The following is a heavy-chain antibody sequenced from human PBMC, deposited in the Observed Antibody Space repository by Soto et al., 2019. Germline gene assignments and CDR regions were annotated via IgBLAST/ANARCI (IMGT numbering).Heavy chain of an antibody. D-gene: IGHD1-26*01. CDR3: ARAIKRWEVHYYFAY. V-gene: IGHV1-69*06. CDR1: GSTFNNFA. CDR2: IVVMSNTA. J-gene: IGHJ4*02. Sequence: QVVLLQSGAEVKEPGSSVRVSCKVSGSTFNNFAFSWVRQAPGHGPEWMGGIVVMSNTADYSQRFRDRVTITADTSINTLYMELGSLTFEDTAGYYCARAIKRWEVHYYFAYWGQGTQVTVSS.